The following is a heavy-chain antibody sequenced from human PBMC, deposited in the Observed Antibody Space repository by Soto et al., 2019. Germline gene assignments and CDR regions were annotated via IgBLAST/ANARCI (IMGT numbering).Heavy chain of an antibody. CDR1: GGSFSGYY. CDR3: ARGVDTAMVRIWFGA. Sequence: QVQLQQWGAGLLKPSETLSLTCAVYGGSFSGYYWSWIRQPPGKGLEWIGEINHSGSTNYNPSLKTRVTISVDTSKNQFSLKLSSVTAVDAAVYYCARGVDTAMVRIWFGAWGQGTLVTGSS. J-gene: IGHJ5*02. CDR2: INHSGST. V-gene: IGHV4-34*01. D-gene: IGHD5-18*01.